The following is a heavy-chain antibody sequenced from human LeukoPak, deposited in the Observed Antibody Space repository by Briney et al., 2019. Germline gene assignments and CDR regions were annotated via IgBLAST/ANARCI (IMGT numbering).Heavy chain of an antibody. Sequence: SVKVSCKASGGTFSSYAISWVRQAPGQGLEWMGGIIPIFGTANYAQKFQGRVTITAVDSMNTAYMELSSLRSDDTAVYYCARGWLAETTVVTPYNYWGQGTLVTVSS. V-gene: IGHV1-69*13. D-gene: IGHD4-23*01. CDR2: IIPIFGTA. CDR1: GGTFSSYA. J-gene: IGHJ4*02. CDR3: ARGWLAETTVVTPYNY.